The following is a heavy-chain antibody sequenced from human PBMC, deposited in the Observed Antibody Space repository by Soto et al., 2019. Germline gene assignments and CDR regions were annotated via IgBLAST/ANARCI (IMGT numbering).Heavy chain of an antibody. D-gene: IGHD2-8*01. CDR2: ISAYNGNT. J-gene: IGHJ5*02. CDR1: GYTFTSYG. V-gene: IGHV1-18*01. CDR3: ARDEDAGLMVYANWFDP. Sequence: ASVKVSCKASGYTFTSYGISWVRQAPGQGLEWMGWISAYNGNTNYAQKLQGRVTMTTDTSTSTAYMELRSLRSDDTAVYYCARDEDAGLMVYANWFDPWGQGTLVTVSS.